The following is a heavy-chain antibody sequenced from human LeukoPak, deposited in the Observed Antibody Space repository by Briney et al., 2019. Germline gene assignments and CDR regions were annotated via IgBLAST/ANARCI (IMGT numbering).Heavy chain of an antibody. V-gene: IGHV3-23*01. CDR2: ISGSGGST. CDR3: AKASAMIVVVSKHFDY. CDR1: GFTFSSYA. Sequence: GGSLRLSCAASGFTFSSYAMSWVRQAPGKGLEWVSAISGSGGSTYYADSVKGRFTISRDNSKNTLYLQMNSLRAEDTAVYYCAKASAMIVVVSKHFDYWGQGTLVTISS. J-gene: IGHJ4*02. D-gene: IGHD3-22*01.